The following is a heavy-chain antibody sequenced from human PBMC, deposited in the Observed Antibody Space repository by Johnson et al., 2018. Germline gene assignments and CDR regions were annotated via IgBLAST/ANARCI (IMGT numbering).Heavy chain of an antibody. V-gene: IGHV5-51*03. CDR2: IYPDDSDT. D-gene: IGHD6-19*01. Sequence: VQLVQSGAQVRKPGESLKISCKASGYYFSRHWIGWVRQMPGKGLEWMGFIYPDDSDTKYSPSFRGQVTISVDKSVNTAHLQLRTLKTSDPAMYFCARVCRYSTAWCPFSYWGQGTPVAVSP. J-gene: IGHJ4*02. CDR1: GYYFSRHW. CDR3: ARVCRYSTAWCPFSY.